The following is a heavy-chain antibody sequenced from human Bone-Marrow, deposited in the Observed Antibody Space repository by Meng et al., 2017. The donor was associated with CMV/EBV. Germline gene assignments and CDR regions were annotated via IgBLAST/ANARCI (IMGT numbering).Heavy chain of an antibody. Sequence: ASVKVSCKASGYTFTGHYMHWVRQAPGQGLEWMGWINPNSGGTNYAQKFQGRVTMTRDTSISTAYMELSRLRSDDTAVYYCARDLNAGYYGSGSYYNADAFDIWRQGTMVTVSS. J-gene: IGHJ3*02. D-gene: IGHD3-10*01. V-gene: IGHV1-2*02. CDR1: GYTFTGHY. CDR2: INPNSGGT. CDR3: ARDLNAGYYGSGSYYNADAFDI.